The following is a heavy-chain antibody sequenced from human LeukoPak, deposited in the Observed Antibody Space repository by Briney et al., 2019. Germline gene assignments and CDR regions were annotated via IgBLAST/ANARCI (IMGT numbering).Heavy chain of an antibody. V-gene: IGHV1-2*02. CDR1: GYTFTGYY. J-gene: IGHJ6*03. D-gene: IGHD3-10*01. CDR3: ARDLFASRRVWVFVAGSTDYYMDV. CDR2: INPNSGGT. Sequence: ASVKVSCKASGYTFTGYYMHWVRQAPGQGLEWMGWINPNSGGTNYAQKFQGRVTMTRDTSISTAYMELSRLRSDDTAVYYCARDLFASRRVWVFVAGSTDYYMDVWGKGTTVTVSS.